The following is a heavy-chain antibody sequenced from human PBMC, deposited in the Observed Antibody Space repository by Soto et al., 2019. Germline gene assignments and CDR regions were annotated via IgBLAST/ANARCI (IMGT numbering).Heavy chain of an antibody. V-gene: IGHV4-31*03. Sequence: SETLSLTCTVSGGSISSGGHYWSWIRQHPGKGLEWIGYIYYSGSTYYNPSLKSRVTISVDTSKNQFSLKLSSVTAADTAVYYCAREGVAVAGTGFDYWGQGTLVTVSS. J-gene: IGHJ4*02. CDR1: GGSISSGGHY. CDR2: IYYSGST. CDR3: AREGVAVAGTGFDY. D-gene: IGHD6-19*01.